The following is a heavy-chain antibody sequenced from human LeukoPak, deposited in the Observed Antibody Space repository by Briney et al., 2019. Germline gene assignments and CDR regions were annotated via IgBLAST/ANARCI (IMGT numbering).Heavy chain of an antibody. CDR2: FSGSGGDT. D-gene: IGHD4-17*01. Sequence: GESLRLSCAASGFTFSSYAMSWVRQAPGKGLEWVSAFSGSGGDTYYADSVKGRFTISRDNSQNTLYLQMNSLRAEDTAVYYCAKDRRQYISDYAPGYFDYWGQGTLVTVSS. CDR3: AKDRRQYISDYAPGYFDY. J-gene: IGHJ4*02. V-gene: IGHV3-23*01. CDR1: GFTFSSYA.